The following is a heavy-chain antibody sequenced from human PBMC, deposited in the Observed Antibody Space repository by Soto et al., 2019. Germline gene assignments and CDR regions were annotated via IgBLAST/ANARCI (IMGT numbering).Heavy chain of an antibody. CDR1: GGSISSGGYY. V-gene: IGHV4-39*07. CDR2: INHSGST. CDR3: AWFMRSGGY. Sequence: SETLSLTCTVSGGSISSGGYYWSWIRQPPGKGLEWIGEINHSGSTNYNPSLKSRVTISVDTSKNQFSLKLSSVTAADTAVYYCAWFMRSGGYWGQGTLVTVSS. D-gene: IGHD3-10*01. J-gene: IGHJ4*02.